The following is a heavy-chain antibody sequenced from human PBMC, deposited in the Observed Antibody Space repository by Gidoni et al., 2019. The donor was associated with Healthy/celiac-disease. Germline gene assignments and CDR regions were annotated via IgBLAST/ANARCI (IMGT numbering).Heavy chain of an antibody. D-gene: IGHD3-10*01. J-gene: IGHJ4*02. CDR2: ISYDGSNK. V-gene: IGHV3-30*18. CDR1: GFTFSSYG. Sequence: QVQLVESGGGVVQPGRSLRLSCAASGFTFSSYGMHWVRQAPGKGLEWVAVISYDGSNKYYADSVKGRFTISRDNSKNTLYLQMNSLRAEDTAVYYCAKVNADWFGEAQTPRFDYWGQGTLVTVSS. CDR3: AKVNADWFGEAQTPRFDY.